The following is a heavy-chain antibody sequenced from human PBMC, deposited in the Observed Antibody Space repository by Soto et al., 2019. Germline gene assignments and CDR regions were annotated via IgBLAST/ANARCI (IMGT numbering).Heavy chain of an antibody. J-gene: IGHJ4*02. D-gene: IGHD4-17*01. CDR2: INPNSGGT. V-gene: IGHV1-2*04. Sequence: QVQLVQSGAQVKKPGASVKVSCKASGYTFTGYYMHWVRQAPGQGLEWMVWINPNSGGTNYALIFQGWVTMTRATSSNTAYMELSRLRSDDTAVYYCATQRDYGDYRAFDYWGQGTLVTVSS. CDR1: GYTFTGYY. CDR3: ATQRDYGDYRAFDY.